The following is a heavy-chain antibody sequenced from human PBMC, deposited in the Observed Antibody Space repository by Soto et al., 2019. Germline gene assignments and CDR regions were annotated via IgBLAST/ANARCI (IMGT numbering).Heavy chain of an antibody. V-gene: IGHV4-59*01. CDR3: ATSRSLDY. CDR1: GGSIDSFY. Sequence: SETLSLTCTVSGGSIDSFYWSWIRQFPGKGLEWIGYIYYSGSTTNYNPSLKSRATLSVDTSKNQFSLKLSSMTAADTAVYYCATSRSLDYWGQGTPVTVSS. D-gene: IGHD2-2*01. J-gene: IGHJ4*02. CDR2: IYYSGSTT.